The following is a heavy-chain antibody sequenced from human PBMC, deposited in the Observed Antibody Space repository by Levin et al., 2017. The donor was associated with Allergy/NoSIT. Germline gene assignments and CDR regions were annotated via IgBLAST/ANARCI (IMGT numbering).Heavy chain of an antibody. J-gene: IGHJ4*02. V-gene: IGHV2-5*02. CDR2: IYWDDDK. D-gene: IGHD1-1*01. Sequence: SGPTLVKPTETLTLTCTFSGFSLSTTEVGVAWIRQSPGKALEWLALIYWDDDKRYNPSLKSRLSITKDTSKNQVFLTMTNMDPVDTATYFCATGKLILTDWGQGTRVAVSS. CDR3: ATGKLILTD. CDR1: GFSLSTTEVG.